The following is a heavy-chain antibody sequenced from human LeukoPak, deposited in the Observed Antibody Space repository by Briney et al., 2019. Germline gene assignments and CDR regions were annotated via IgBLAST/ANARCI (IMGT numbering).Heavy chain of an antibody. Sequence: SETLSLTCTVSGGSISSYYWNWIRQPPGKGLEWIGYIYYSGSTNYNPSLKSRVTISVDTSKNQFSLKLSSVTAADTAVYYCARGGSVVADWFGPWGQGTLVTVSS. J-gene: IGHJ5*02. CDR3: ARGGSVVADWFGP. V-gene: IGHV4-59*01. D-gene: IGHD1-14*01. CDR1: GGSISSYY. CDR2: IYYSGST.